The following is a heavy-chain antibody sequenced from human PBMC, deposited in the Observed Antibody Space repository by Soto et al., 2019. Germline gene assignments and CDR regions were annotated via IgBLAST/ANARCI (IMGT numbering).Heavy chain of an antibody. J-gene: IGHJ6*02. Sequence: QITLKESGPPLVKPTQTLTLTCTFSGFSLSTSGVGVGWIRQPPGKALEWLALIYWDDDKRYSPPLKSRLTITNAPSKNHVVLTMTNTDPVDTPTYYCAHRGACRSRSYFPRWRQGTTVTVSS. CDR3: AHRGACRSRSYFPR. D-gene: IGHD3-10*01. CDR1: GFSLSTSGVG. CDR2: IYWDDDK. V-gene: IGHV2-5*02.